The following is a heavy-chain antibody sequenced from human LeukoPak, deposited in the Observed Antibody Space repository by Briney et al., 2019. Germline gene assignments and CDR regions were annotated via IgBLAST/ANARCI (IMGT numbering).Heavy chain of an antibody. V-gene: IGHV4-4*07. D-gene: IGHD2-2*01. CDR2: IYTSGST. Sequence: SETLSLTCTVSGGSISNNYWNWIRQPAGKGLEWIGRIYTSGSTNYNPSLKSRVTISLDKSKNQFSLKLSSVTAADTAVYYCARGYCSSTNCSPFDPWGQGTLVTVSS. CDR3: ARGYCSSTNCSPFDP. J-gene: IGHJ5*01. CDR1: GGSISNNY.